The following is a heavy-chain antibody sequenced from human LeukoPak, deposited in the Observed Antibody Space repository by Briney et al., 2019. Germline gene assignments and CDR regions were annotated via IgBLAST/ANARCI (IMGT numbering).Heavy chain of an antibody. CDR2: ISRTT. CDR3: ARDTDYAFDV. CDR1: GFTFSSYS. J-gene: IGHJ3*01. Sequence: PGGSLRLSCAASGFTFSSYSFNWVRHAPGKGLEWVSYISRTTSYADSVKGRFTISRDNAKSSLYLQMNSLRAEDTAVYYCARDTDYAFDVWGQGTMVTVSS. V-gene: IGHV3-48*01.